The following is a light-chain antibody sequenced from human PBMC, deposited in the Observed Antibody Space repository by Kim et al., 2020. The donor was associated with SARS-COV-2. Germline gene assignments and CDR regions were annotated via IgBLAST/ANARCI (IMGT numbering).Light chain of an antibody. CDR3: QQYNNWPPLYT. V-gene: IGKV3-15*01. Sequence: EIVMTQSPATLSVSPGERATLSCRASQSVSINLAWYQQKPGLAPRLLIHRTSTRAAGIPDRFSGSGSGTEFTLTISSLQSEDSAVYYCQQYNNWPPLYTFGQGPSWRS. CDR2: RTS. CDR1: QSVSIN. J-gene: IGKJ2*01.